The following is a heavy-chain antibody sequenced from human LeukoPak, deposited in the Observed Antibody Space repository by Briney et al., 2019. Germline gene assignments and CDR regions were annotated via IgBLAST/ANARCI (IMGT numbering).Heavy chain of an antibody. CDR1: GFTFSSYA. J-gene: IGHJ4*02. Sequence: GGSLRLSCAASGFTFSSYAMSWVRQPPGKGLEWVSSISGSCGSTYYADSVKGRFTISRYNSKNTLYLQMNSLRAEDTAVYYCAKAPEHIVVVTAIDYWGQGTLVTVSS. V-gene: IGHV3-23*01. D-gene: IGHD2-21*02. CDR2: ISGSCGST. CDR3: AKAPEHIVVVTAIDY.